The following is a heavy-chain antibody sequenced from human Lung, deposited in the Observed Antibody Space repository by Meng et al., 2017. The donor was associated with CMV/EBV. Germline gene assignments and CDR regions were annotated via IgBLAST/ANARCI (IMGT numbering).Heavy chain of an antibody. CDR3: ARFGGAPVGSTPPDY. V-gene: IGHV1-2*02. Sequence: ASXXVSXKTSGYTFSAYQMHWIRQAPGHGLEWMGWINPSSGVTRSAPKYQGRVTMTSDRYSTAYLELTSQTSDDTAFYYCARFGGAPVGSTPPDYWGQGTLVTVSS. J-gene: IGHJ4*02. CDR1: GYTFSAYQ. D-gene: IGHD1-26*01. CDR2: INPSSGVT.